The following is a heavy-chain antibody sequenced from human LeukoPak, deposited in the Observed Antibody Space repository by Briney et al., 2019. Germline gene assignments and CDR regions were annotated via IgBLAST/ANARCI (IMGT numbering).Heavy chain of an antibody. CDR3: ARGGSSGWYGDP. J-gene: IGHJ5*02. CDR1: GFTVSSNY. CDR2: ISSSSSYI. V-gene: IGHV3-21*01. D-gene: IGHD6-19*01. Sequence: PGGSLRLSCAASGFTVSSNYMSWVRQAPGKGLEWVSSISSSSSYIYYADSVKGRFTISRDNAKNSLYLQMNSLRAEDTAVYYCARGGSSGWYGDPWGQGTLVTVSS.